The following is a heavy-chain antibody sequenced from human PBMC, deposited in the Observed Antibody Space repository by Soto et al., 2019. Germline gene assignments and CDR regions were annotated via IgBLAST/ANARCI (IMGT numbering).Heavy chain of an antibody. J-gene: IGHJ4*02. CDR1: GFTFSDYY. CDR3: AREYGYCSGGSCYPYYFDY. D-gene: IGHD2-15*01. Sequence: PGGSLRLSCAASGFTFSDYYMSWIRQAPGKGLEWVSYISSSGSTIYYADSVKGRFTISRDNAKNSLYLQMNSLRAEDTAVYYCAREYGYCSGGSCYPYYFDYWGQGTLVTVSS. CDR2: ISSSGSTI. V-gene: IGHV3-11*01.